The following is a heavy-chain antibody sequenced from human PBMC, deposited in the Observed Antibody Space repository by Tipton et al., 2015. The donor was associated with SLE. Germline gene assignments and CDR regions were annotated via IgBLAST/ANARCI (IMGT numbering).Heavy chain of an antibody. J-gene: IGHJ6*02. D-gene: IGHD6-19*01. CDR1: GGSSSGYY. CDR2: IYYSGSA. V-gene: IGHV4-34*01. CDR3: ARHRPPYSSGWSYYYYYYGMDV. Sequence: TLSLTCAIYGGSSSGYYWSWIRQPPGKGLEWIGTIYYSGSAYYNPSLESRVTISVDTSKNQFSLEVRSVTAADTAVYYCARHRPPYSSGWSYYYYYYGMDVRGQGPTLTLSS.